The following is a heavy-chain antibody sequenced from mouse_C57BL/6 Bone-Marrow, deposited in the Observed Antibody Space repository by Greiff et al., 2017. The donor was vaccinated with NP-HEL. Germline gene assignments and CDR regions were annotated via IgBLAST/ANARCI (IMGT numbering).Heavy chain of an antibody. CDR2: IYPGSGNT. CDR1: GYTFTDYY. V-gene: IGHV1-76*01. D-gene: IGHD1-1*01. Sequence: QVQLQQSGAELVRPGASVKLSCKASGYTFTDYYINWVKQRPGQGLEWIARIYPGSGNTYYNEKFKGKATLTAEKSSSTAYMQLSSLTSEDSAVYFCAREDYGSSLYYFDYWGQGTTLTVSS. J-gene: IGHJ2*01. CDR3: AREDYGSSLYYFDY.